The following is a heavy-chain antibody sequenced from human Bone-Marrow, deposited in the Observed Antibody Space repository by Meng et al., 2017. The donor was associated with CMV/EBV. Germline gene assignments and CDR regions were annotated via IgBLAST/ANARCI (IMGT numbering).Heavy chain of an antibody. J-gene: IGHJ4*02. Sequence: GESLKISCVASGFRFDDYGMHWVRQTPGKGLEWVAFIRHDGTNKFYGDSVKGRFTISRDNSKNTVYLQMNSLRPEETAVYYCAKDLLLFGGPNAYFDDRGQGTAVTVSS. V-gene: IGHV3-30*02. CDR3: AKDLLLFGGPNAYFDD. D-gene: IGHD3-16*01. CDR1: GFRFDDYG. CDR2: IRHDGTNK.